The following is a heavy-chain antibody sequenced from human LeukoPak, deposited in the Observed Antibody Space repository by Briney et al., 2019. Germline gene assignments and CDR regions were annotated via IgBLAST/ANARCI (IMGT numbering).Heavy chain of an antibody. CDR2: IGGRGDAT. Sequence: SGRSLRLSCAASGFTFSDYAMTWVRQAPGKRLEWVSSIGGRGDATYYADAVKGRFSVSRDNSKNTLYLQMNSLRADDTALYHCARDSGSYLQPTDFWGHGTLVTVSS. J-gene: IGHJ4*01. CDR3: ARDSGSYLQPTDF. D-gene: IGHD1-26*01. V-gene: IGHV3-23*01. CDR1: GFTFSDYA.